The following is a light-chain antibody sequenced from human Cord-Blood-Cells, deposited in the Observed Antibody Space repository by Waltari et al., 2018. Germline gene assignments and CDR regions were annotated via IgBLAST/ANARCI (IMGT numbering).Light chain of an antibody. CDR1: QSISSY. CDR3: QQSYSTPIT. Sequence: DIQLTHSPSSRSASVGDRVTITCRASQSISSYLNWYQQKPGKAPKLLIYAASSLQSGVPSRFSGSGSGTDFTLTISSLQPEDFATYYCQQSYSTPITFGQGTRLEIK. CDR2: AAS. J-gene: IGKJ5*01. V-gene: IGKV1-39*01.